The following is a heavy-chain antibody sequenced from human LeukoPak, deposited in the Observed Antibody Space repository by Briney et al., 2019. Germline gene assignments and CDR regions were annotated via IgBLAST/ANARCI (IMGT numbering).Heavy chain of an antibody. J-gene: IGHJ5*02. D-gene: IGHD6-13*01. V-gene: IGHV1-46*01. CDR2: INPSGGST. CDR3: ARGYSSRTDQSNWFDP. CDR1: GYTFTSYY. Sequence: ASVKVSCKASGYTFTSYYIHWVRQAPGQGLEWMGIINPSGGSTNYAQKFQGRVTMTRDTSTSTVYMELSSLRSEDTAVYYCARGYSSRTDQSNWFDPWGQGTLVTVSS.